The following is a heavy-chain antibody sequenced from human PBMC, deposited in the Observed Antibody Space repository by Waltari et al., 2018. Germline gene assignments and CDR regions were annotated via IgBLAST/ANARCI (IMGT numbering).Heavy chain of an antibody. CDR1: GFRFNTFE. CDR3: VREYYGILTGYYFDY. V-gene: IGHV3-48*03. CDR2: ISNSGDTT. Sequence: DVQLGESGGCLVQPGGSLRISWAACGFRFNTFEMNWVRHAPGKELVWLSYISNSGDTTHYAVPVKGRFTISRDNAKDLLYLQMDSLRVEDTAVYYCVREYYGILTGYYFDYWGQGTLVTVSS. J-gene: IGHJ4*02. D-gene: IGHD3-9*01.